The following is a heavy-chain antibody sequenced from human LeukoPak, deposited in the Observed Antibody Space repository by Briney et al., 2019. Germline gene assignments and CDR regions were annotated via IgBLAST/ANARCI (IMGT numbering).Heavy chain of an antibody. Sequence: GGSLRLSCAASGFTFSSYGMHWVRQAPGKGLEWVAVISYGGSNKYYADSVKGRFTISRDNSKNTLYLQMNSLRAEDTAVYYCAKRVRDYPYYFDYWGQGTLVTVSS. J-gene: IGHJ4*02. D-gene: IGHD4-17*01. CDR1: GFTFSSYG. V-gene: IGHV3-30*18. CDR3: AKRVRDYPYYFDY. CDR2: ISYGGSNK.